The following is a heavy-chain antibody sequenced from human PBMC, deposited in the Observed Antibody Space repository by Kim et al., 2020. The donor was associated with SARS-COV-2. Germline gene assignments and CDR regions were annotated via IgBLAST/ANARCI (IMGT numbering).Heavy chain of an antibody. Sequence: SSYIYYADSVKGRLTISRDNAKNRLYLQMNSLRAEDTDVYYCARGGSGDYWGQGTLVTVSS. CDR3: ARGGSGDY. V-gene: IGHV3-21*01. D-gene: IGHD3-10*01. CDR2: SSYI. J-gene: IGHJ4*02.